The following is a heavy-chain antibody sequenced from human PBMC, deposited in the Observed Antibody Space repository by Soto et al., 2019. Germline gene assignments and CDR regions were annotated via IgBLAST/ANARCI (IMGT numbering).Heavy chain of an antibody. CDR3: ARALEEYYYDSSGYHYGY. V-gene: IGHV1-69*12. CDR1: GGTFSTYA. Sequence: QVQLVQSGAEVKKPGSSVKVSCKASGGTFSTYAISWVRQAPGQGLEWMGGIIPIFGTANYAQRFQGRVTITADXXTXTXXMELSSLRSEDTAVYYCARALEEYYYDSSGYHYGYWGQGTLVTVSS. D-gene: IGHD3-22*01. CDR2: IIPIFGTA. J-gene: IGHJ4*02.